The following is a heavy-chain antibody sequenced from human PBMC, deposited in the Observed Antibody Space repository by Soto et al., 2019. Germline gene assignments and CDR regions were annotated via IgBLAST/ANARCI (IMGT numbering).Heavy chain of an antibody. J-gene: IGHJ4*02. CDR3: PSGGTTVNRRCDF. Sequence: QVQVVQSGAEVKKPGSSVRVSCKASGGTSSSYAITWMRQAPGQGLEWMGGIIPILDTTDYAQKFQGRVTFTADESTSTVYMELSSLTSEDTALYYCPSGGTTVNRRCDFWGQGTLVTVSS. CDR2: IIPILDTT. V-gene: IGHV1-69*01. D-gene: IGHD4-4*01. CDR1: GGTSSSYA.